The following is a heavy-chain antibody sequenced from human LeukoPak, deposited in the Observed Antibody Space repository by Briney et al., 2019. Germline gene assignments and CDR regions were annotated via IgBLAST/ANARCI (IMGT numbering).Heavy chain of an antibody. CDR2: IKQDGSEK. CDR3: AKVWADYDFWSAYYWYFDL. CDR1: GFTFSNYG. V-gene: IGHV3-7*03. Sequence: PGGSLRLFCAASGFTFSNYGMSWVRQAPGKGLEWEASIKQDGSEKFYVDSVKGRFTISRDNSRHTLYLQMDSLRAEDTAVYYCAKVWADYDFWSAYYWYFDLWGRGTLVTVSS. J-gene: IGHJ2*01. D-gene: IGHD3-3*01.